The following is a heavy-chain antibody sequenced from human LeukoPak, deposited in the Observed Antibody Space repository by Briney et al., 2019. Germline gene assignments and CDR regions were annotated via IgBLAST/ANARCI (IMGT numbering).Heavy chain of an antibody. Sequence: PGGSLRLSCTGSGFTFGDYAMTWVRQAPGKGLEWVSYISSSGSTIYYADSVKGRFTISRDNAKNSLYLQMNSLRAEDTAVYYCAREVRYCSGGSCYPDPLDYWGQGTLVTVSS. CDR1: GFTFGDYA. CDR3: AREVRYCSGGSCYPDPLDY. V-gene: IGHV3-11*04. CDR2: ISSSGSTI. J-gene: IGHJ4*02. D-gene: IGHD2-15*01.